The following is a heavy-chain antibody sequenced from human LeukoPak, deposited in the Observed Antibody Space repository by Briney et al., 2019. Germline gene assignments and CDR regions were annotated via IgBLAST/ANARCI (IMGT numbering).Heavy chain of an antibody. Sequence: SGGSLRLSCAASGFTFNSYAMNWVRQAPGKGLEWVSYISSSSSTIYYADSVKGRFTISRDNSKNSLYLQMNSLRAEDTAVYYCVRDFHVRYYDTGAYSYWGQGTLVTVSS. J-gene: IGHJ4*02. V-gene: IGHV3-48*01. CDR1: GFTFNSYA. CDR2: ISSSSSTI. D-gene: IGHD3-22*01. CDR3: VRDFHVRYYDTGAYSY.